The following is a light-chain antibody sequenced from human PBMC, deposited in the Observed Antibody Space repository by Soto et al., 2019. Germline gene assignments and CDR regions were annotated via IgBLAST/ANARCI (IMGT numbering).Light chain of an antibody. V-gene: IGLV2-11*01. J-gene: IGLJ2*01. CDR3: CSYAGSYTFVV. Sequence: QSALTQPRSVSESPGQSVTISCTGTSSDVGGYNYVSWYQQHPGKAPKLMIYVVSKRPSGVPDRFSGSKSGNTASLTISGLQAEDEADYYCCSYAGSYTFVVFGGGTKLTVL. CDR1: SSDVGGYNY. CDR2: VVS.